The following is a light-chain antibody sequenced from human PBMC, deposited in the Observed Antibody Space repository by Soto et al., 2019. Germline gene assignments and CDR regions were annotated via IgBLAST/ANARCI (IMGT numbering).Light chain of an antibody. V-gene: IGKV3-20*01. Sequence: EIVLTQSPGTLSLSPGERATLSCRASQSVNSNYLAWYQQRPGQAPRLLIFGASFRATGIPDRFSGSGSGTDFTLTISRLEPEDFAVYFCQQYGNSPPEFTFGPGTKVDSK. J-gene: IGKJ3*01. CDR3: QQYGNSPPEFT. CDR2: GAS. CDR1: QSVNSNY.